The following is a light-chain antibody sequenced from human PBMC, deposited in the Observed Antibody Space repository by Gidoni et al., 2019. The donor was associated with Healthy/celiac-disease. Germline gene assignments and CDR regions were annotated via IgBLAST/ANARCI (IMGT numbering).Light chain of an antibody. CDR2: GAS. CDR1: QSVSSSY. J-gene: IGKJ1*01. Sequence: EMVLTQSPGTLSLSPWERATLSCRASQSVSSSYLAWYQQKPGQAPRLLIYGASSRATGIPDRFSGSGSGTDFTLTISRLEPEDFAVYYCQQYGRSPWTFGQGTKVEIK. CDR3: QQYGRSPWT. V-gene: IGKV3-20*01.